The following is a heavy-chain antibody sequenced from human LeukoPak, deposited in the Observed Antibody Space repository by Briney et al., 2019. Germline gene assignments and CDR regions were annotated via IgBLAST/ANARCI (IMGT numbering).Heavy chain of an antibody. CDR2: IYHSGTTYSGST. V-gene: IGHV4-38-2*02. J-gene: IGHJ4*02. CDR1: GYSISSGFY. CDR3: ARAGGYGLIDY. D-gene: IGHD5-18*01. Sequence: SETLSLTCTVSGYSISSGFYWGWIRQPPGKGLEWIGSIYHSGTTYSGSTYYNPSLKSRVTISLDTSKNQFSLKVGSMTAADTAVYYCARAGGYGLIDYWGQGTMVTVSS.